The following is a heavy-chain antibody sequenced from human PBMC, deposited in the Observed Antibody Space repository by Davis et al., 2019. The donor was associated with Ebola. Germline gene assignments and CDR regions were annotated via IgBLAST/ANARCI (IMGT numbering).Heavy chain of an antibody. D-gene: IGHD3-3*01. CDR1: GFTFDDYG. Sequence: GESLKISCATSGFTFDDYGMHWVRQAPGKGLEWVSAISGSGGSTYYADSVKGRFTISRDNSKNTLYLQMNSLRAEDTAVYYCATMSGYIGDWFDPWGQGTLVTVSS. CDR2: ISGSGGST. V-gene: IGHV3-23*01. CDR3: ATMSGYIGDWFDP. J-gene: IGHJ5*02.